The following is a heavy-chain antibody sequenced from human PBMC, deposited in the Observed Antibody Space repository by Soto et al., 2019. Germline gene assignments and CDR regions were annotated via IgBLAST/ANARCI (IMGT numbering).Heavy chain of an antibody. CDR2: IYWDDDE. J-gene: IGHJ4*02. D-gene: IGHD3-10*01. V-gene: IGHV2-5*02. CDR1: GFSLTTAGVG. Sequence: QINLKESGPTLVKPTQTLTLTCSFSGFSLTTAGVGVGWVRQSPGEALEWLALIYWDDDERYSPSLKTRLTITTDTSKNQVVLKMTNIAPVDTATYYCAHSRNLITEDAQVGDFDYWGQGTLVTVSS. CDR3: AHSRNLITEDAQVGDFDY.